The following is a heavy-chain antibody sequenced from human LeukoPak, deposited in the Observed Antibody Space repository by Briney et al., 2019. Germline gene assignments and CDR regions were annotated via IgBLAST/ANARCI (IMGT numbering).Heavy chain of an antibody. CDR1: GGSISSYY. J-gene: IGHJ4*02. CDR3: ARANGNYDYFDY. V-gene: IGHV4-59*12. Sequence: SETLSLTCTVSGGSISSYYWSWIRQPPGKGLEWIGYIYYSGSTNYNPSLKSRVTMSVDTSKNQLSLKLSSVTAADTAVYYCARANGNYDYFDYWGQGTLVTVS. D-gene: IGHD1-7*01. CDR2: IYYSGST.